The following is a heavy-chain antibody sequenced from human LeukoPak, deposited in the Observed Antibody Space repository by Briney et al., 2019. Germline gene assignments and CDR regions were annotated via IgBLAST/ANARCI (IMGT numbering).Heavy chain of an antibody. Sequence: SETLSLTCIVSGDSISSGDSYWSWIRQAPRKGLEWIGYIYDSGTTSYNPSLKSRLTISVDTSKNQFSLNLTSVTAADTAVYYCARVGLHPTAMLKEGYYYYMDVWGKGTTVTVSS. CDR1: GDSISSGDSY. CDR2: IYDSGTT. D-gene: IGHD5-18*01. V-gene: IGHV4-30-4*08. CDR3: ARVGLHPTAMLKEGYYYYMDV. J-gene: IGHJ6*03.